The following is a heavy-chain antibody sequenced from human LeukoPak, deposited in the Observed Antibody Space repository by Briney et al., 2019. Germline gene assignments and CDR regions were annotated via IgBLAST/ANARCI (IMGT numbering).Heavy chain of an antibody. Sequence: PSETLSLTCAVSGGSISTYYWSWIRQPPGKGLEWVGGIYYTGSTIYNPSLRSRVTPSVDASANTFSLKITALTSADTAVYFPAGEASGYYERPFSLWGQGTLVTVSS. J-gene: IGHJ4*02. CDR3: AGEASGYYERPFSL. D-gene: IGHD3-22*01. CDR1: GGSISTYY. CDR2: IYYTGST. V-gene: IGHV4-59*01.